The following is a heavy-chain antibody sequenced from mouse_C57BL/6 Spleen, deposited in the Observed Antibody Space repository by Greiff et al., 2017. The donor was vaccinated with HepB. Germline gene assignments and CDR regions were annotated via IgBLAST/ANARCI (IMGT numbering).Heavy chain of an antibody. CDR2: IDPSDSYT. Sequence: VQLQQSGAELVMPGASVKLSCKASGYTFTSYWMHWVKQRPGQGLEWIGEIDPSDSYTNYNQKFKGKSTLTVDKSSSTAYMQLSSLTSEDSAVYDCARRGYGNYVFFDYWGQGTTLTVSS. J-gene: IGHJ2*01. V-gene: IGHV1-69*01. D-gene: IGHD2-10*02. CDR3: ARRGYGNYVFFDY. CDR1: GYTFTSYW.